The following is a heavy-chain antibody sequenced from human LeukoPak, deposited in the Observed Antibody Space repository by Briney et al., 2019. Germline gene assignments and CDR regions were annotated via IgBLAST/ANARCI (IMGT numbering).Heavy chain of an antibody. D-gene: IGHD5-12*01. V-gene: IGHV4-59*08. CDR2: IYYSGST. J-gene: IGHJ4*02. Sequence: SESLSLTRTVSGGSISCYYWSWIRQPPGKGLEWIGYIYYSGSTNYNTALKSRVTISVDTSKNQFSLKLSAVPAADTAVYYCARLSRGPNPDYWGQGTLVTVSS. CDR1: GGSISCYY. CDR3: ARLSRGPNPDY.